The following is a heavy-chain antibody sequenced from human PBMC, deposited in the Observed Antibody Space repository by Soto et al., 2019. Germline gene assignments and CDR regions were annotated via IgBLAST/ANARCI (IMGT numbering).Heavy chain of an antibody. J-gene: IGHJ6*02. CDR1: GYTFTGYY. CDR2: INPNSGGT. D-gene: IGHD2-2*01. CDR3: ASCIDQLCYYYGMDV. V-gene: IGHV1-2*02. Sequence: QVQLVQSGAEVKKPGASVKVSCKASGYTFTGYYMHWVRQAPGQGLEWMGWINPNSGGTNYAQKFQGGVTMTRDTSISTAYMELSRLRSDDTAVYYCASCIDQLCYYYGMDVWGQGTTVTVSS.